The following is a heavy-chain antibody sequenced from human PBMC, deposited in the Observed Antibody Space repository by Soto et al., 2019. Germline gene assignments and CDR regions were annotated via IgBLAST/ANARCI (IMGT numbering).Heavy chain of an antibody. V-gene: IGHV3-74*01. Sequence: EVQLVESGGGLVQPGGSLRLSCAASGFTFSSYWMHWVRQAPGKGLVWVSRINSDGSSTSYADSVKGRFTISRDNAKNTLSLQMNSLRAEDTAVYYCVRGSSCSNGVRYNLGWFGPWGQGTLVTVSS. CDR2: INSDGSST. J-gene: IGHJ5*02. D-gene: IGHD2-8*01. CDR3: VRGSSCSNGVRYNLGWFGP. CDR1: GFTFSSYW.